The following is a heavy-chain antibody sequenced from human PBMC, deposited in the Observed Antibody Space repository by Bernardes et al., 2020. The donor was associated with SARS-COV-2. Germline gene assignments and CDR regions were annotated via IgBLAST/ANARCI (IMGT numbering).Heavy chain of an antibody. CDR3: AREKRGIDSDY. V-gene: IGHV1-18*01. CDR2: ISAYNGNT. J-gene: IGHJ4*02. D-gene: IGHD6-13*01. CDR1: GYTLTSYG. Sequence: ASVKVSCKASGYTLTSYGISWVRQAPGQGLEWMGWISAYNGNTNYAQQRQGRVTMTTDTSTSTAYMELRSLRSDDTAVYYCAREKRGIDSDYWGQGTLVTVSS.